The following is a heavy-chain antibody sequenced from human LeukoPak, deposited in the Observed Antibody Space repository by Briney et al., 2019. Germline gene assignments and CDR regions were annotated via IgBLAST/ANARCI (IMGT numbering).Heavy chain of an antibody. J-gene: IGHJ4*02. CDR3: AKEGYNYVIDY. Sequence: GGSLRLSCAASGFTFSSYAMSWIRRAPGKGLEWVAGIWFDGTNKFHADSVKGRFTISRDNSKNTLYLQMDSLRAEDTAVYYCAKEGYNYVIDYWGQGTLVTVSS. V-gene: IGHV3-33*06. D-gene: IGHD5-24*01. CDR2: IWFDGTNK. CDR1: GFTFSSYA.